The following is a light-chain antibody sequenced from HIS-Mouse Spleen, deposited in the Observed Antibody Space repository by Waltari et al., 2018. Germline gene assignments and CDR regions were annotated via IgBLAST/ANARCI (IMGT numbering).Light chain of an antibody. CDR1: SSDVGGSNY. CDR3: SSYTSSSFNVV. Sequence: QSALTQPAYVSGSPGQSITIPCTGTSSDVGGSNYVSWYQQHPGKAPKLMIYDVSNRPSGVSNRFSGSKSGNTASLTISGLQAEDEADYYCSSYTSSSFNVVFGGGTKLTVL. CDR2: DVS. V-gene: IGLV2-14*03. J-gene: IGLJ2*01.